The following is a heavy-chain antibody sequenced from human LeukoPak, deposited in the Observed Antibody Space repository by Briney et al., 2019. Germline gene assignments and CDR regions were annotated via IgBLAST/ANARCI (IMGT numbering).Heavy chain of an antibody. CDR1: GYTFTGYY. J-gene: IGHJ6*03. D-gene: IGHD2-2*01. CDR2: INPNSGGT. Sequence: ASVKVSCKASGYTFTGYYMHWVRQAPGQGLEWMGWINPNSGGTNYAQKFQGRVTMTRDTSISTAYMELSRPRSDDTAVYYCARVVPYCSSTSCSRGGYYYYYYMDVWGKGTTVTVSS. CDR3: ARVVPYCSSTSCSRGGYYYYYYMDV. V-gene: IGHV1-2*02.